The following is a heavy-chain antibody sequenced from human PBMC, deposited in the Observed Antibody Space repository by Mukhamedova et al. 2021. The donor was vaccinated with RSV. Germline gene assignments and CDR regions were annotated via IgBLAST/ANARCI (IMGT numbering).Heavy chain of an antibody. CDR3: ARFKSGHDAPFFDS. D-gene: IGHD5-12*01. V-gene: IGHV3-53*01. Sequence: DSVKGRFTISRDASQNTLDLQMDSLRAEDTATYYCARFKSGHDAPFFDSWGQGTLVTGSS. J-gene: IGHJ4*02.